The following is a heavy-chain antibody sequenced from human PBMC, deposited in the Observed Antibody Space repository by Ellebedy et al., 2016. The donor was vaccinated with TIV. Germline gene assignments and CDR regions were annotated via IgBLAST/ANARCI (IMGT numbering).Heavy chain of an antibody. CDR1: GFNFIRYG. V-gene: IGHV3-30*03. Sequence: GESLKISCAASGFNFIRYGMHWVRQAPGKGLEWVAVILYDGSSQYYADSVKGRFTISRDYSKNTLYLQMNSLRDEDTAVYYCARAGEGIFYYFDLWGRGTLVTVSS. J-gene: IGHJ2*01. CDR3: ARAGEGIFYYFDL. D-gene: IGHD2/OR15-2a*01. CDR2: ILYDGSSQ.